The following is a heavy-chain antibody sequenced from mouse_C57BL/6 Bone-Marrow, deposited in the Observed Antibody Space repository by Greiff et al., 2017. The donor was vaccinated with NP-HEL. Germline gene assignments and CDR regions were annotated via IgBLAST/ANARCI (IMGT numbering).Heavy chain of an antibody. J-gene: IGHJ3*01. V-gene: IGHV1-54*01. CDR2: INPGSGGT. CDR1: GYAFTNYL. D-gene: IGHD1-1*01. CDR3: AREDGYGSSWGPY. Sequence: QVQLQESGAELVRPGTSMKVSCKASGYAFTNYLIEWVKQRPGQGLEWIGVINPGSGGTNYNEKFKGKATLTADKSSSTAYMQLSSLTSEDSAVYFCAREDGYGSSWGPYWGQGTLVTVSA.